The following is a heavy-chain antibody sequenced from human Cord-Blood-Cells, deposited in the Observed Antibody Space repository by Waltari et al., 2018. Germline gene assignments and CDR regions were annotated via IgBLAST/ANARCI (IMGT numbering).Heavy chain of an antibody. CDR3: ARGYCSGGSCYFDY. V-gene: IGHV1-69*10. J-gene: IGHJ4*02. Sequence: QVQLVQSGAEVKKPGSSVKVSCQASGGPFSSYAISWVRQAPGQGLEWMGGIIPILGIANYAQKFQGRVTITADKSTSTAYMELSSLRSEDTAVYYCARGYCSGGSCYFDYWGQGTLVTVSS. CDR2: IIPILGIA. D-gene: IGHD2-15*01. CDR1: GGPFSSYA.